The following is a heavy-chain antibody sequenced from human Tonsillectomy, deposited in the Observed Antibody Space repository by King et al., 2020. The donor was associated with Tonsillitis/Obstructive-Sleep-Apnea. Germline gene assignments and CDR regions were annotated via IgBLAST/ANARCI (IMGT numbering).Heavy chain of an antibody. CDR1: GFTFDDYA. D-gene: IGHD5-18*01. V-gene: IGHV3-9*01. Sequence: QLVQSGGGLVKPGRSLRLSCAASGFTFDDYAMNWVRQAPGKGLEWVAGISWTSGSIGYADSVKGRFTISRDNAKKSLYLQMNSLRGEDTALYYCAKNTGYSYGEFDYWGQGTLVTVSS. CDR3: AKNTGYSYGEFDY. J-gene: IGHJ4*02. CDR2: ISWTSGSI.